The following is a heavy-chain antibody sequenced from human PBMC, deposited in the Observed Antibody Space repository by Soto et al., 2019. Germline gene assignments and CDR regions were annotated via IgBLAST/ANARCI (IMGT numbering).Heavy chain of an antibody. J-gene: IGHJ6*02. CDR1: GYTFTSYG. D-gene: IGHD1-26*01. CDR2: ISAYNGNT. CDR3: ARDMGATRRFDYYYYGMDV. V-gene: IGHV1-18*01. Sequence: ASVKVSCKASGYTFTSYGISWVRQAPGQGLEWMGWISAYNGNTNYAQKLQGRVTMTTDTSTSTAYMELRSLRSDDTAVYYCARDMGATRRFDYYYYGMDVWGQGTTVTVSS.